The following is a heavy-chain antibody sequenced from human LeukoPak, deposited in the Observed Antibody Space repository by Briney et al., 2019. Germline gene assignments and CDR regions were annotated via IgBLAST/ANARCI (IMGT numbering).Heavy chain of an antibody. V-gene: IGHV4-34*01. J-gene: IGHJ5*02. CDR2: INHSGYT. Sequence: SETLSLTCAVYGGSFSGYYWSWIRQPPGKGLEWIGEINHSGYTNYNPSLKSRVTISVDTSKNQFSLRLSSVTAADTAVYYCARSGGPLNWFDPWGQGTLVTASS. CDR1: GGSFSGYY. CDR3: ARSGGPLNWFDP.